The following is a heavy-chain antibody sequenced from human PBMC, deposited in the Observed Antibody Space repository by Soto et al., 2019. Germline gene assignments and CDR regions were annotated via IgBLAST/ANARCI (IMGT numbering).Heavy chain of an antibody. CDR1: GFTFSSYA. D-gene: IGHD3-16*01. CDR2: ISGSGGST. V-gene: IGHV3-23*01. Sequence: HPGGSLRLSCAASGFTFSSYAMSWVRQAPGKGLEWVSAISGSGGSTYYADSVKGRFTISRDNSKNTLYLQMNSLRAEDTAVYYCAKSPIGAPLGIWWVHWGQGTLVTVSS. CDR3: AKSPIGAPLGIWWVH. J-gene: IGHJ4*02.